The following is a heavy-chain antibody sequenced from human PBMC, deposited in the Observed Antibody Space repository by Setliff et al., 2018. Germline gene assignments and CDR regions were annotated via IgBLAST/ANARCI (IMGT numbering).Heavy chain of an antibody. CDR1: GYTFTSNH. CDR3: IMNMVRPVTGLDC. D-gene: IGHD2-8*01. J-gene: IGHJ4*02. Sequence: ASVKVSCKASGYTFTSNHVHWGRQAPGQGLEWMGTINPSGGSTIYAPDFQGRVTMTWDASTNIAYMELSGLRYADSAIYYCIMNMVRPVTGLDCWGPGTQVTVSS. CDR2: INPSGGST. V-gene: IGHV1-46*01.